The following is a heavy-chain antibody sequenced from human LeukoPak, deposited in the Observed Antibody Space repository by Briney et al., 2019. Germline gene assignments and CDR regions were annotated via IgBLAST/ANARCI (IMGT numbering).Heavy chain of an antibody. CDR1: GGSISSGSYY. J-gene: IGHJ6*02. CDR3: ARAGYCSGGSCYGYYYYYGMDV. Sequence: SETLSLTCTGSGGSISSGSYYWSWIRQPAGKGLEWIGRIYTSGSTNYNPSLKSRVTISVDTSKNQFSLKLCSVTAADTAVYYCARAGYCSGGSCYGYYYYYGMDVWGQGTTVTVSS. V-gene: IGHV4-61*02. D-gene: IGHD2-15*01. CDR2: IYTSGST.